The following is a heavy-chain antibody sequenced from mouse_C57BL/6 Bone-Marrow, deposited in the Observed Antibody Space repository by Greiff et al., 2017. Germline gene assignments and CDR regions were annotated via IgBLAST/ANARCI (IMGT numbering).Heavy chain of an antibody. CDR1: GYAFSSYW. J-gene: IGHJ1*03. CDR3: ASYYYRRTYPGWYFDV. V-gene: IGHV1-80*01. D-gene: IGHD1-1*01. CDR2: IYPGDGDT. Sequence: VQLQQSGAELVKPGASVKISCKASGYAFSSYWMNWVKQRPGKGLEWIGKIYPGDGDTNYNGKFKGKATLTADKSSSTAYMQLSRLTSENSAVXFCASYYYRRTYPGWYFDVWGTGTTVTVSS.